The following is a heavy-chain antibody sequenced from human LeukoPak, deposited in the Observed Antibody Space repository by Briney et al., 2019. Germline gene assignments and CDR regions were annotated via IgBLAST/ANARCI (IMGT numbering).Heavy chain of an antibody. CDR2: ISGSGGST. CDR3: AKHLTVTTRFYFDY. Sequence: PGGSLRLSCAASGFTFSSYAMSWVRQAPGKGLEWVSAISGSGGSTYYADSVRGRFTISRDNSKNTLYLQMNSLRAEDTAVYYCAKHLTVTTRFYFDYWGQGTLVTVSS. J-gene: IGHJ4*02. V-gene: IGHV3-23*01. CDR1: GFTFSSYA. D-gene: IGHD4-17*01.